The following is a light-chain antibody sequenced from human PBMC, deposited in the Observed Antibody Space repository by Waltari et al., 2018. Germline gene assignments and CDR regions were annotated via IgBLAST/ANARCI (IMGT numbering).Light chain of an antibody. CDR1: DLGNNY. J-gene: IGLJ2*01. V-gene: IGLV3-1*01. Sequence: SYDLIQPPSVSVSPGQTATIPCSGDDLGNNYLYWYQQRSGQSPILVIYQDSNRPSEVPVRFSGSNSENTATLTIRGTQALDEGDFYCQTWDTNTGVFGGGTKLTVL. CDR2: QDS. CDR3: QTWDTNTGV.